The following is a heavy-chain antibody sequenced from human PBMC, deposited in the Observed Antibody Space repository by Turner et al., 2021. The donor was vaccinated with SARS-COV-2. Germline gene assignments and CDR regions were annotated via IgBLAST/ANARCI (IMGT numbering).Heavy chain of an antibody. V-gene: IGHV3-21*01. J-gene: IGHJ3*02. CDR3: ARARWHYYDSSGYYPDAFDI. Sequence: EVQLVESGGGLVKPGGSLRLSCAAYGFTFSRNSMNWVRQAPGKGLEWVSPISSSSSYIYFADSVKGRFTISRDNAKNSLYLQMNSLRAEDTAVYYCARARWHYYDSSGYYPDAFDIWGQGTMVTVSS. CDR2: ISSSSSYI. CDR1: GFTFSRNS. D-gene: IGHD3-22*01.